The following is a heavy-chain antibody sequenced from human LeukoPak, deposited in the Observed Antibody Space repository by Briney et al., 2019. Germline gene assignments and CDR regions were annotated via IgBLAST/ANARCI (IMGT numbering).Heavy chain of an antibody. V-gene: IGHV4-59*08. CDR2: IYYSGST. J-gene: IGHJ4*02. D-gene: IGHD5-24*01. CDR1: GGSFSGYY. Sequence: PSETLSLTCAVYGGSFSGYYWSWIRQPPGKGLEWIGYIYYSGSTNYNPSLKSRVTMSVDTSKNQFSLKLSSVTAADTAVYYCARHGGDGYPTEHDYWGQGTLVTVSS. CDR3: ARHGGDGYPTEHDY.